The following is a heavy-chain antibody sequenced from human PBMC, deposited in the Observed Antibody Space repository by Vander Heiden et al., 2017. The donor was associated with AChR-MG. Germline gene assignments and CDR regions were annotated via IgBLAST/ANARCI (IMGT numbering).Heavy chain of an antibody. CDR1: GCSISGGGYY. CDR2: IYYSWST. D-gene: IGHD2-8*01. V-gene: IGHV4-31*03. Sequence: QVQLQESGPGLVKPSQTLSLPCTVPGCSISGGGYYWSWIRQHPGKGLEWIGYIYYSWSTYYNPSLKSRVTISVDTSKNQFSLKLSSVTAADTAVYYCARVVLYARAFDIWGQGTMVTVSS. J-gene: IGHJ3*02. CDR3: ARVVLYARAFDI.